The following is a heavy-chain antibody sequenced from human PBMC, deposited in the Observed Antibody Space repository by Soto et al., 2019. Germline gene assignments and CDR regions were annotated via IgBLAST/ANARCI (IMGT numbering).Heavy chain of an antibody. CDR3: VKDANALFSGPGSYGDS. CDR1: GFTFSSYA. V-gene: IGHV3-30-3*01. Sequence: GGSLRLSCAASGFTFSSYAMHWVRQAPGKGLEWVAVISYDGSKRYYGDSVQGRFSISRDNSKNTLDLQLNSLRTEDTAVYYCVKDANALFSGPGSYGDSWVQGTMFIVCS. J-gene: IGHJ4*02. CDR2: ISYDGSKR. D-gene: IGHD3-10*01.